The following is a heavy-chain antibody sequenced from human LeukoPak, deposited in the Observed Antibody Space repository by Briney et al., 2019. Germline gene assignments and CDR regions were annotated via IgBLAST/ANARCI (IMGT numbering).Heavy chain of an antibody. CDR3: AGGYCSSTSCPYYYYYMDV. Sequence: SGTLSLTCAVSGGSISSSNWWSWVRQPPGKGLEWIGEIYHSGSTNYNPSLKSRVTISVDKSKNQFSLKLSSVTAADTAVYYCAGGYCSSTSCPYYYYYMDVWGKGTTVTVSS. CDR2: IYHSGST. J-gene: IGHJ6*03. CDR1: GGSISSSNW. D-gene: IGHD2-2*01. V-gene: IGHV4-4*02.